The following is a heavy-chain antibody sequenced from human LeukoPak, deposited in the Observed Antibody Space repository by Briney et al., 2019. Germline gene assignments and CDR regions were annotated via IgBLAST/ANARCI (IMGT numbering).Heavy chain of an antibody. Sequence: SGGSLRLSCAASGFTFSSYAMSWVRQAPGKGLEWVSAISGVGGSTFYADSVKGRFTISRDNSKNTLYLQMNSLRAEDTAVYYCAKGGSYYTSSWFDPWGQGTLVTVPS. CDR2: ISGVGGST. V-gene: IGHV3-23*01. J-gene: IGHJ5*02. CDR3: AKGGSYYTSSWFDP. D-gene: IGHD3-10*01. CDR1: GFTFSSYA.